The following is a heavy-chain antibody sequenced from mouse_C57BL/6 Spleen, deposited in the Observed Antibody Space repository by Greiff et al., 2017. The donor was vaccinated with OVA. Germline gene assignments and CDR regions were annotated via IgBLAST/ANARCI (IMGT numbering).Heavy chain of an antibody. CDR3: ANLGNWYFDV. CDR1: GYTFTGYW. CDR2: ILPGSGST. V-gene: IGHV1-9*01. Sequence: QVQLQQSGAELMKPGASVKLSCKATGYTFTGYWIEWVKQRPGHGLEWIGEILPGSGSTNYNEKIKGKATFTADTYSNTAYMQLSSLTTEDSAIYYCANLGNWYFDVWGTGTTVTVSS. D-gene: IGHD2-14*01. J-gene: IGHJ1*03.